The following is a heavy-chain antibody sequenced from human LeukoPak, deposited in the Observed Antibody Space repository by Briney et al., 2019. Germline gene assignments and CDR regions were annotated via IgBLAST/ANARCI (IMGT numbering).Heavy chain of an antibody. D-gene: IGHD2-2*03. V-gene: IGHV4-34*01. CDR1: GGSFSGYY. J-gene: IGHJ5*02. CDR3: ARGRPKVDIVVVPAATSNWFDP. Sequence: SETLSLTCAVYGGSFSGYYWSWIRQPPGKGLEWIGEINHSGSTNYNPSLKSRVTISVDTSKNQFSLKLSSVTAAETAVYYCARGRPKVDIVVVPAATSNWFDPWGQGILVTVSS. CDR2: INHSGST.